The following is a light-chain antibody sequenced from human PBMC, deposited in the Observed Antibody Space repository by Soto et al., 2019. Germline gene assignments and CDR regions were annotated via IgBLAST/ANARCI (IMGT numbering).Light chain of an antibody. Sequence: VLTQPPSVSWAPGQRVTISCTGSSSNIGAGYDVHWYQQLPGTAPKLLMIYEVNKRPSGVPDRFSGSKSGNTASLTVSGLQAEDEADYYCSSYAGSSNVFGTGTKVTVL. CDR2: EVN. V-gene: IGLV1-40*01. J-gene: IGLJ1*01. CDR3: SSYAGSSNV. CDR1: SSNIGAGYD.